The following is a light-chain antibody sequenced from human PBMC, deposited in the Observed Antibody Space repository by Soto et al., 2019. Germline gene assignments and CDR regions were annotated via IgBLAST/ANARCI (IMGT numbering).Light chain of an antibody. CDR1: QSVSSTF. V-gene: IGKV3-20*01. J-gene: IGKJ1*01. CDR3: QQYESSRT. CDR2: GAS. Sequence: EIVLTQSPGTLSLTPGERATLSCRASQSVSSTFLAWYQQKPGQAPKVLIYGASTRATGIPDRFSGSGSGTDSTLTISRLEPEDFAMYYCQQYESSRTFDQGTKVEMK.